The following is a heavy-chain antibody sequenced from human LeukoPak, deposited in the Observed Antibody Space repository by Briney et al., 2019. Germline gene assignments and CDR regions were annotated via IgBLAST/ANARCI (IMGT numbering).Heavy chain of an antibody. Sequence: ASVTVSCKASGYTFTTYAMHWVRQAPGQRLEWMGWINGDNGNTTYSQKFQGRVTITRDTSAHTGYMELRSLSSADTAVYFCARAPCDILTGYSLNWFDPWGQGTLVTVSS. CDR1: GYTFTTYA. CDR3: ARAPCDILTGYSLNWFDP. D-gene: IGHD3-9*01. J-gene: IGHJ5*02. CDR2: INGDNGNT. V-gene: IGHV1-3*01.